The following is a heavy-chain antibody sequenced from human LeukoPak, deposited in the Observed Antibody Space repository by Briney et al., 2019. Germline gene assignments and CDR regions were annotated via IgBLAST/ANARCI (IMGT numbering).Heavy chain of an antibody. CDR3: AKRDSSWSPFDY. J-gene: IGHJ4*02. V-gene: IGHV3-23*01. D-gene: IGHD6-13*01. Sequence: GGSLRLSCAASGFTFSSYSMNWARQAPGKGLEWVSAISGSGGSTYYADSVKGRFTISRDNSKDTLYLQMNSLRAEDTAVYYCAKRDSSWSPFDYWGQGTLVTVSS. CDR1: GFTFSSYS. CDR2: ISGSGGST.